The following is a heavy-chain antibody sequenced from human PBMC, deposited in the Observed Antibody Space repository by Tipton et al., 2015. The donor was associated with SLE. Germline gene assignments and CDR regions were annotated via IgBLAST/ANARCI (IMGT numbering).Heavy chain of an antibody. CDR2: IYSTGGS. J-gene: IGHJ2*01. CDR1: GGSISDYY. CDR3: ARTNLQGSLVDWYFDL. Sequence: GLVKPSETPSLTCTVSGGSISDYYWSWIRQPAGRGLEWIGRIYSTGGSNYNPSLRNRVTMSLDTSKNQFSLKLSSVTAADTAVYYCARTNLQGSLVDWYFDLWGRGTLVTVSS. D-gene: IGHD5-24*01. V-gene: IGHV4-4*07.